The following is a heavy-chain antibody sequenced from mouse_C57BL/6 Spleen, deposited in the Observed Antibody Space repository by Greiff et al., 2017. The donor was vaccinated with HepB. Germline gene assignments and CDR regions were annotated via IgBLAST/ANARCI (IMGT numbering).Heavy chain of an antibody. CDR3: ARTTVVATGFDY. V-gene: IGHV1-50*01. J-gene: IGHJ2*01. CDR1: GYTFTSYW. D-gene: IGHD1-1*01. CDR2: IDPSDSYT. Sequence: QVQLKQSGAELVKPGASVKLSCKASGYTFTSYWMQWVKQRPGQGLEWIGEIDPSDSYTNYNQKFKGKATLTVDTSSSTAYMQLSSLTSEDSAVYYCARTTVVATGFDYWGQGTTLTVSS.